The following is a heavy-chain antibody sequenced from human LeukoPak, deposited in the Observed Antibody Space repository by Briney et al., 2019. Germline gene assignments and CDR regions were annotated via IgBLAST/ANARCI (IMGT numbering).Heavy chain of an antibody. CDR2: IYYSGST. CDR3: ARRRAVDI. J-gene: IGHJ3*02. V-gene: IGHV4-59*08. Sequence: SETLSLTCTVSGGSISSYYWSWIRQPPGKGLEWIGYIYYSGSTNYNPSLKSRVTISVDTSKNQFSLKLSSVTAADMAVYYCARRRAVDIWGQGTMVTVSS. D-gene: IGHD6-13*01. CDR1: GGSISSYY.